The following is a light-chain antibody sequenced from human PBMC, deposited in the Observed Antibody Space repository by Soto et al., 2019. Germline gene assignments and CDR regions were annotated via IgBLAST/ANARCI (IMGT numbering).Light chain of an antibody. CDR2: GVS. Sequence: EIVLTQSPATLSLSPGESATLSCRASQNIDTNLAWYQQKPGQAPRLLFYGVSNGATGLPGRFSGSGSGTEFTLTINSLQAEDCAVYYCQQYYNWPRTFGQGTRLEI. V-gene: IGKV3D-15*01. CDR1: QNIDTN. J-gene: IGKJ5*01. CDR3: QQYYNWPRT.